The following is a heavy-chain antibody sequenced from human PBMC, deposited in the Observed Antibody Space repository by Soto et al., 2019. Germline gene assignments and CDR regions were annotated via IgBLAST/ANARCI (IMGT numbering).Heavy chain of an antibody. Sequence: GGSLRLSCAASGFTFSSYAMSWVRQAPGEGLEWVSAISGSGGSTYYADSVKGRFTISRDNSKNTLYLQMNSLRAEDTAVDYCAKELDSSGDSPFDYGGQGTLVPASS. CDR2: ISGSGGST. J-gene: IGHJ4*02. CDR3: AKELDSSGDSPFDY. V-gene: IGHV3-23*01. D-gene: IGHD3-22*01. CDR1: GFTFSSYA.